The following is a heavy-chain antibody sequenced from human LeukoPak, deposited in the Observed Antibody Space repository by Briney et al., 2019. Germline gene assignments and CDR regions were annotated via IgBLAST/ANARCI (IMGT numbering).Heavy chain of an antibody. CDR3: ARRPSPPDAFDI. CDR1: SDSISRSGYY. V-gene: IGHV4-39*01. Sequence: SETLSLTCTVSSDSISRSGYYWGWLRQPPGKGLEWIGSIFYTGSTYFNPSLKSRATISGDTSTNQFSLNPYSVTDADTAVYYCARRPSPPDAFDIWGQGTMVTVSS. CDR2: IFYTGST. J-gene: IGHJ3*02.